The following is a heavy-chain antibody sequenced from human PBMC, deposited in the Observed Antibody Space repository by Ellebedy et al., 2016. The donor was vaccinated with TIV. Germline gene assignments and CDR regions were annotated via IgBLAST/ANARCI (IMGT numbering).Heavy chain of an antibody. Sequence: ASVKVSCKASGYTFTGYYMHWVRQAPGQGLEWMGVINPSGGSTSYAQKFQGRVTMTTDTSTSTAYMELRSLRSDDTAVYYCARDMVQGMVARYLWFDYWGQGTLVTVSS. D-gene: IGHD5-12*01. CDR3: ARDMVQGMVARYLWFDY. V-gene: IGHV1-46*01. J-gene: IGHJ4*02. CDR2: INPSGGST. CDR1: GYTFTGYY.